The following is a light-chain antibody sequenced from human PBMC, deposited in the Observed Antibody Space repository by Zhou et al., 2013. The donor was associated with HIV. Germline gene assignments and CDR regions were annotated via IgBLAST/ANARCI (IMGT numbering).Light chain of an antibody. CDR2: AAS. V-gene: IGKV3-11*01. J-gene: IGKJ5*01. Sequence: EIVLTQSPATLSLSPGERATLSCRASQSVSGYLAWYQQKPGQAPRLLIYAASSRATGIPDRFSGSGSGTDFTLTISSLQSEDFAVYYCQQRSNWPPIFGQGTRLEIK. CDR3: QQRSNWPPI. CDR1: QSVSGY.